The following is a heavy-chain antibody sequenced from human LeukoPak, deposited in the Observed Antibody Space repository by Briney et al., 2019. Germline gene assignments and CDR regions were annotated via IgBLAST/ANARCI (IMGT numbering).Heavy chain of an antibody. V-gene: IGHV3-33*06. CDR2: IWYDGSNK. CDR3: AKDIRSSGWNGHYFDY. CDR1: GVTLSSYG. J-gene: IGHJ4*02. Sequence: ERSLRLSCAASGVTLSSYGMHWVRQAPGKGLEWVAVIWYDGSNKYYADSVKGRFTISRDNSKNTLYLQMNSLIAEDTAVYYCAKDIRSSGWNGHYFDYWGQGTLVTVSS. D-gene: IGHD6-19*01.